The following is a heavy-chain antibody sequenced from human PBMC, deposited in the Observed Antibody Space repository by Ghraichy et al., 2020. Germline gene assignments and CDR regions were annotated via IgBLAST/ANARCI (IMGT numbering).Heavy chain of an antibody. V-gene: IGHV3-74*01. CDR1: GSTFTSHW. D-gene: IGHD1-26*01. J-gene: IGHJ4*02. CDR3: VREAGSYYFYFDY. Sequence: ESLNISCAASGSTFTSHWFHWVRQAPGQGLVWVSRINNDGSSTRYADSVKGRFTISRDNAKNTLYLQMNSLRAEDTAVYYCVREAGSYYFYFDYWGQGTLVTVSS. CDR2: INNDGSST.